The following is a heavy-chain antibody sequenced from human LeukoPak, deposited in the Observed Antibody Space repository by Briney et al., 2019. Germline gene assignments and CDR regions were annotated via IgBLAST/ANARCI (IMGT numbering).Heavy chain of an antibody. CDR1: GGSITSVTW. J-gene: IGHJ4*02. CDR3: ARVPGGSSGWYADY. D-gene: IGHD6-19*01. CDR2: IYHSGTT. Sequence: PSGTLSLTCAVSGGSITSVTWWSWVRQPPGQGLEWIGEIYHSGTTNYNPSLKSRVTISVDKSKKQFSLKLSSVTAADTAVYYCARVPGGSSGWYADYWGQGTLVTVSS. V-gene: IGHV4-4*02.